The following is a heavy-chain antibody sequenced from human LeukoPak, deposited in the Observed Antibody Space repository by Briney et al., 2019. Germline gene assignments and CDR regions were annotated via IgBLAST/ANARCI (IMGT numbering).Heavy chain of an antibody. D-gene: IGHD1-26*01. CDR3: AREHQWAFDY. J-gene: IGHJ4*02. V-gene: IGHV1-69*05. CDR1: GGTFSSYA. Sequence: SVKVSCKASGGTFSSYAISWVRQAPGQGLEWMGGIIPIFGTANYAQKFQGRVTITTDESTSTAYMELRGLRSDDTAVYYCAREHQWAFDYWGQGTLVTVSS. CDR2: IIPIFGTA.